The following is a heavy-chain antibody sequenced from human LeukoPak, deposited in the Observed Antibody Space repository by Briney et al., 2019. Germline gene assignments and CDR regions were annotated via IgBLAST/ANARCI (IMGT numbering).Heavy chain of an antibody. V-gene: IGHV3-30*02. D-gene: IGHD3-22*01. CDR1: GSTFSSYG. J-gene: IGHJ3*02. CDR3: AREATYYYDSSGSTHLLGDAFDI. Sequence: GGSLRLSCAASGSTFSSYGMHWVRQAPGKGLEWVAFIRYDGSNKYYADSVKGRFTISRDNFKNTLYLQMNSLRAEDTAVYYCAREATYYYDSSGSTHLLGDAFDIWGQGTMVTVSS. CDR2: IRYDGSNK.